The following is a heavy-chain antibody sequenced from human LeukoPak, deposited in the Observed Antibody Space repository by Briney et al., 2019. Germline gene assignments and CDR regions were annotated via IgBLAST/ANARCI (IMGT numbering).Heavy chain of an antibody. CDR3: ARATYYYDSSGYRAVYYFDY. J-gene: IGHJ4*02. CDR1: GFTFSSYW. D-gene: IGHD3-22*01. Sequence: PGGSLRLSCAASGFTFSSYWMHWVRQPPPKGLVWVSRSNTDETITTYADSVKGRFTISRDNAKNTLYLQMNSLRAEDTAVYYCARATYYYDSSGYRAVYYFDYWGQGTLVTVSS. CDR2: SNTDETIT. V-gene: IGHV3-74*01.